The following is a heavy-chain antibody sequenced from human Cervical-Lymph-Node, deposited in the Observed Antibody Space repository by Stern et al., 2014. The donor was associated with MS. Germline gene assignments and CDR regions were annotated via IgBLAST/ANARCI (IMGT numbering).Heavy chain of an antibody. V-gene: IGHV3-74*02. Sequence: EVQLVESGGGLVQPGGSLRLSCAASGFNFSSYWMHWVRQFPGKGLFWVTQINRPGSDTSYAVSVKGRFSTSRDNIRNMLYLRMTSLRAEDTAVYYCARGVGDYWGQGARVTVSS. CDR2: INRPGSDT. D-gene: IGHD3-16*01. J-gene: IGHJ4*02. CDR3: ARGVGDY. CDR1: GFNFSSYW.